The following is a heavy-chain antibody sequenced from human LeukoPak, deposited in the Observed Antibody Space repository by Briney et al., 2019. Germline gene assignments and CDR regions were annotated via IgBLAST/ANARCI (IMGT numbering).Heavy chain of an antibody. CDR2: IYYSGST. V-gene: IGHV4-59*01. D-gene: IGHD3-3*01. CDR1: GGSISSYY. CDR3: ARVETITIFGVVTRGAFDI. J-gene: IGHJ3*02. Sequence: SETLSLTCTVSGGSISSYYWSWIRQPPGKGLEWIGYIYYSGSTNYNPSLKSRVTISVDTSKNQFSLKLSSVTAADTAVYYCARVETITIFGVVTRGAFDIWGQGTMVTVSS.